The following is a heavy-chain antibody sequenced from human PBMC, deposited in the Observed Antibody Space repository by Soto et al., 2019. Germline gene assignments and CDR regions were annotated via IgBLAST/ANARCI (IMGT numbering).Heavy chain of an antibody. Sequence: PSETLSLTCAVYGGSFSGYYWSWIRQPPGKGLEWIGEINHSGSTNYNPSLKSRVTTSVDTSKNQFSLKLSSVTAADTAVYYCARGKVICSGGSCFWYNWFDPWGQGTLVTVSS. CDR1: GGSFSGYY. CDR3: ARGKVICSGGSCFWYNWFDP. D-gene: IGHD2-15*01. V-gene: IGHV4-34*01. J-gene: IGHJ5*02. CDR2: INHSGST.